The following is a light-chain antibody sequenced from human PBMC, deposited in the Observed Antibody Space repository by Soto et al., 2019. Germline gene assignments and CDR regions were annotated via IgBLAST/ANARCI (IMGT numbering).Light chain of an antibody. CDR3: QQRSDWPPIT. Sequence: IVLTQSPATLSLSPGKRATLSCRASQNISNYLIWYQQKPGQATRPLIYDASNRATGIPARFSGSGSGTDFTLTISSVDPEDFAVYYCQQRSDWPPITFGQGTRLEIK. CDR2: DAS. CDR1: QNISNY. V-gene: IGKV3-11*01. J-gene: IGKJ5*01.